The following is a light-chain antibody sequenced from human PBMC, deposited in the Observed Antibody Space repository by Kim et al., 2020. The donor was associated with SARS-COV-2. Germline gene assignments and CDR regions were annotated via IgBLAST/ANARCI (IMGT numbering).Light chain of an antibody. Sequence: GGTVTLTCASSTGEVTSGYYPNWFQQKPGQAPRALIYSTSNQHSWTPARFSGSLLGGKAALTLSGVQPEDEAEYYCLLYYGGAQLVFGGGTQLTVL. CDR3: LLYYGGAQLV. CDR2: STS. V-gene: IGLV7-43*01. J-gene: IGLJ2*01. CDR1: TGEVTSGYY.